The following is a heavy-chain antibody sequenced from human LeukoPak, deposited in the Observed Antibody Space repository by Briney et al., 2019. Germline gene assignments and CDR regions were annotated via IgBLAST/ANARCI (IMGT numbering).Heavy chain of an antibody. CDR3: ARVYQSAEYYFDF. D-gene: IGHD2-2*01. J-gene: IGHJ4*02. V-gene: IGHV4-59*01. Sequence: PAETLCLTCTVSGGSIGSYYWSWIRQPPGKGLEWVGYIYYTGSTEYHPSLKSRGTISLATSKHQFSVKLNSVTAADTAVYYCARVYQSAEYYFDFWAQGNLVSVSS. CDR1: GGSIGSYY. CDR2: IYYTGST.